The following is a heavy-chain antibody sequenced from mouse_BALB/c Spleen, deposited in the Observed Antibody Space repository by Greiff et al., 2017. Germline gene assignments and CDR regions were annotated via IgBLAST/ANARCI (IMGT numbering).Heavy chain of an antibody. CDR1: GFSLTSYG. Sequence: VKLMESGPGLVAPSQSLSITCTVSGFSLTSYGVHWVRQPPGKGLEWLGVIWAGGSTNYNSALMSRLSISKDNSKSQVFLKMNSLQTDDTAMYYCARVERSYGNYYAMDYWGQGTSVTVSS. D-gene: IGHD1-1*02. J-gene: IGHJ4*01. CDR3: ARVERSYGNYYAMDY. V-gene: IGHV2-9*02. CDR2: IWAGGST.